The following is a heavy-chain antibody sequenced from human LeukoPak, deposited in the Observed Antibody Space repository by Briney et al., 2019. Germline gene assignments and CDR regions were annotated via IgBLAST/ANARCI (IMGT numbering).Heavy chain of an antibody. D-gene: IGHD3-22*01. Sequence: ASVKISCKASGGTFSSYVISWVRQAPGHGLEWMGGIIPIFGTANYAQKFQGKVTITTDESTSTAYMELTSLRSENTAVYYCARDPGDISGYFSSRNYYFDSWGQGTLVTVSS. CDR1: GGTFSSYV. CDR3: ARDPGDISGYFSSRNYYFDS. V-gene: IGHV1-69*05. J-gene: IGHJ4*02. CDR2: IIPIFGTA.